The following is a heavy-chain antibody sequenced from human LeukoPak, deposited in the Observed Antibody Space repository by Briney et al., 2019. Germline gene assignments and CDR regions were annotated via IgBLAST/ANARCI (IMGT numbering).Heavy chain of an antibody. D-gene: IGHD3-22*01. CDR1: GFTFSSYG. CDR3: ARDERYYYDSSGPDY. CDR2: IWYDGSNK. Sequence: GGPLRLSCAASGFTFSSYGTHWVRQAPGKGLEWVAVIWYDGSNKYYADSVMGRFTISRDNSKNTLYLQMNSLRAEDTAVYYCARDERYYYDSSGPDYWGQGTLVTVSS. V-gene: IGHV3-33*01. J-gene: IGHJ4*02.